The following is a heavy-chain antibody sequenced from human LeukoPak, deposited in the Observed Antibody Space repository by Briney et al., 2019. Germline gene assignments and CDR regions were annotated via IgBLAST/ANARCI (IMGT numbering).Heavy chain of an antibody. V-gene: IGHV4-61*01. CDR1: GGSVSSGSHY. J-gene: IGHJ4*02. D-gene: IGHD3-3*01. CDR2: IYYSGST. CDR3: ARGPDYDFWSGYYGY. Sequence: SETLSLTCTVSGGSVSSGSHYWSWIRQPPGKGLEWIGYIYYSGSTNYNPSLKSRVTISVDTSKNQFSLKLSSVTAADTAVYYCARGPDYDFWSGYYGYWGQGTLVTVSS.